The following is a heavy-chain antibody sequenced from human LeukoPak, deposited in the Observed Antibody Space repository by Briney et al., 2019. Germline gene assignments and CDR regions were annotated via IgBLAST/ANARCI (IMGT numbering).Heavy chain of an antibody. V-gene: IGHV4-34*01. J-gene: IGHJ5*02. CDR1: GGSFSGYY. CDR3: ARAYGDYANWFDP. CDR2: INHSGST. D-gene: IGHD4-17*01. Sequence: SETLSLTCAVYGGSFSGYYWSWIRQPPGKGLEWIGEINHSGSTNYDPSLKSRVTISVDTSKNQFSLKLSSVTAADTAVYYCARAYGDYANWFDPWGQGTLVTVSS.